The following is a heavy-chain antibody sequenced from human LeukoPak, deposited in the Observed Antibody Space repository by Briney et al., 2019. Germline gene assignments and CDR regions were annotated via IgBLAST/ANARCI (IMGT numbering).Heavy chain of an antibody. CDR1: GFIFYSYA. CDR3: TRGLGCGGDCYYGLDV. J-gene: IGHJ6*04. CDR2: ITSSGSST. Sequence: GGSLRLSCSASGFIFYSYAMHWVRQAPGRGLEYVAAITSSGSSTFHANSVKGRFTISRDNSKNTLCLQMGSLGPEDMAVYFCTRGLGCGGDCYYGLDVWGKGTTVTVSS. V-gene: IGHV3-64*01. D-gene: IGHD2-21*01.